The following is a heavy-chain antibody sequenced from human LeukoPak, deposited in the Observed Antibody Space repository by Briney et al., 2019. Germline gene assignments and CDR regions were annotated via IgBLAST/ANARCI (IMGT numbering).Heavy chain of an antibody. Sequence: GGSLRLSCAASGFTFDDYAMHWVRQAPGKGLEWVSGISWNSGSIGYADSVKGRFTISRDNAKNSLYLQMNSLRAEDTALYYCAKDYGALGGFDYWGQGTLVTVSS. D-gene: IGHD4-17*01. CDR1: GFTFDDYA. J-gene: IGHJ4*02. CDR2: ISWNSGSI. V-gene: IGHV3-9*01. CDR3: AKDYGALGGFDY.